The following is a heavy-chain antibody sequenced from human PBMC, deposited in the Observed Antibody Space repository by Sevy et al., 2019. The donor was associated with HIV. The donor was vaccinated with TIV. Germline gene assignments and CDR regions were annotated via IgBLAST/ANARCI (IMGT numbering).Heavy chain of an antibody. CDR3: ARRRVLGYRTIDSCDGWAEDAFDV. Sequence: SGPTLVKPTQTLTVTCTFSGFSLSTNGVGVGWIRQPPGKALEWLAIIYWDDDKPYSPSLKSRLTITKDTSKNQVVLTMTNMDPLDTATYYCARRRVLGYRTIDSCDGWAEDAFDVWGLGTMVTVSS. J-gene: IGHJ3*01. D-gene: IGHD2-8*01. V-gene: IGHV2-5*02. CDR1: GFSLSTNGVG. CDR2: IYWDDDK.